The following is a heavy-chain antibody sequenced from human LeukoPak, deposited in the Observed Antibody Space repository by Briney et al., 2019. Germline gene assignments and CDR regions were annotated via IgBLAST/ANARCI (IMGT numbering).Heavy chain of an antibody. CDR2: INHSGSA. CDR3: ARGGVGSSGYYFDY. Sequence: GSLRLSCAASGFTFSSYAMSWVRQPPGKGLEWIGEINHSGSANYNPSLKSRVTISVDTSKNQFSLNLSSVTAADTAVYYCARGGVGSSGYYFDYWGQGTLVTVSS. V-gene: IGHV4-34*01. D-gene: IGHD6-6*01. J-gene: IGHJ4*02. CDR1: GFTFSSYA.